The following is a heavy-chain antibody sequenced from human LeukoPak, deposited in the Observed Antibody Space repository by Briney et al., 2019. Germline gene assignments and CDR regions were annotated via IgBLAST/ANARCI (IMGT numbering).Heavy chain of an antibody. CDR1: GFIFGNHA. V-gene: IGHV3-23*01. Sequence: GGSLRPSCAASGFIFGNHAMSWVRQAPGKGLEWVSTISGSGGSTYYAESVKGRCTFSRDNSKDTLYLQLNSLRVEDTAVYYCAKEGGYCSSSSCSDYFDYWGQGSLVTVSS. CDR2: ISGSGGST. D-gene: IGHD2-2*01. J-gene: IGHJ4*02. CDR3: AKEGGYCSSSSCSDYFDY.